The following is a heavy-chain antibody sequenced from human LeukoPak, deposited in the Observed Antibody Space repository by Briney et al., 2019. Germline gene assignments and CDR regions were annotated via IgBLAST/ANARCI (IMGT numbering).Heavy chain of an antibody. D-gene: IGHD3-3*01. CDR2: INHSGST. Sequence: PSETLSLTCAVYGGSFSGYYWSWIRQPPGKGLEWIGEINHSGSTNYNPSLKSRVTISVDTSKNQFSLKLSSVTAADTAVYYCARGGAYDFWSGYYLGGDYWGQGTLVTVSS. CDR1: GGSFSGYY. J-gene: IGHJ4*02. CDR3: ARGGAYDFWSGYYLGGDY. V-gene: IGHV4-34*01.